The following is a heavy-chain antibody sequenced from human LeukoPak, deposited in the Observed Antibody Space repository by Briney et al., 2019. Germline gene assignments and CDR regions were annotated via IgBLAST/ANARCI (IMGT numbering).Heavy chain of an antibody. CDR3: AKAPIAGAPRGYYFDY. V-gene: IGHV3-23*01. CDR2: ISARGDST. D-gene: IGHD1-26*01. CDR1: GFTFSSYA. Sequence: GGSLRLSCAASGFTFSSYAMSWVRQTPGKGLEWVSAISARGDSTYHTDSVKGRLTISRDNSKNTLYVQMNNLRVEDTAVYYCAKAPIAGAPRGYYFDYWGQGALVTVSS. J-gene: IGHJ4*02.